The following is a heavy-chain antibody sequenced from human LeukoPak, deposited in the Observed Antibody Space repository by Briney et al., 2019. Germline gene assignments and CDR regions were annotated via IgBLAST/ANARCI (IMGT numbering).Heavy chain of an antibody. D-gene: IGHD3-22*01. CDR1: GASISGSAYY. Sequence: PSETLSLTCSVSGASISGSAYYWGWIRQPPGKGLEWIGSIYYSGSTYYNPSLKSRVTISVDRSKNQFSLKLTSVTAADTAVYYCARVRRYYDSSGYPSRLFDYWGQGTLVTVSS. CDR3: ARVRRYYDSSGYPSRLFDY. V-gene: IGHV4-39*07. J-gene: IGHJ4*02. CDR2: IYYSGST.